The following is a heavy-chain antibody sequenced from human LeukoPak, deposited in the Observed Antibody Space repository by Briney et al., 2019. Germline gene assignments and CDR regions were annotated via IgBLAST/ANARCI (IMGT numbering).Heavy chain of an antibody. J-gene: IGHJ6*02. D-gene: IGHD1-14*01. CDR1: GYSISSSKW. CDR3: ARITGYYGMDV. Sequence: SDTLSLTCGVSGYSISSSKWWGWIRQPPGKGLEWIGYIYHSGSIYYNPSLKSRVTMSVDTSKNQFSLKLSSVTAVDTAVYYCARITGYYGMDVWGQGTTVTASS. V-gene: IGHV4-28*05. CDR2: IYHSGSI.